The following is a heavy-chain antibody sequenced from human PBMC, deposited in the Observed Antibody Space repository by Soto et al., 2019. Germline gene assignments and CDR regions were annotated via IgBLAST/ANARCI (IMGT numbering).Heavy chain of an antibody. CDR3: ARVGYGDYDNYFDY. J-gene: IGHJ4*02. D-gene: IGHD4-17*01. CDR1: GGSISSSNW. Sequence: PSETLSLTCAVSGGSISSSNWWSWVRQPPGKGLEWIGEIYHSGSTNYNPSLKSRVTISVDKSKNQFSLKLSSVTAADTAVYYCARVGYGDYDNYFDYWGQGTLVTAAS. CDR2: IYHSGST. V-gene: IGHV4-4*02.